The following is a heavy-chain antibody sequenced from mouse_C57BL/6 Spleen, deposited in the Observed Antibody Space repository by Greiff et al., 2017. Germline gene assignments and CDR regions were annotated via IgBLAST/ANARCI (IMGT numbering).Heavy chain of an antibody. Sequence: EVKLQESGPVLVKPGASVKMSCKASGYTFTDYYMNWVKQSHGKSLEWIGVINPYNGGTSYNQKFKGKATLTVDKSSSTAYMELNSLTSEDSAVYYCARGDYGSSEAWFAYWGQGTLVTVSA. CDR3: ARGDYGSSEAWFAY. J-gene: IGHJ3*01. CDR2: INPYNGGT. CDR1: GYTFTDYY. D-gene: IGHD1-1*01. V-gene: IGHV1-19*01.